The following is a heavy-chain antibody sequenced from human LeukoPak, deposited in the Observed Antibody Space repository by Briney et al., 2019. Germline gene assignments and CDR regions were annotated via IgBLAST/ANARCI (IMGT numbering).Heavy chain of an antibody. V-gene: IGHV3-74*01. Sequence: PGGSLRLSCAASGFTFSSYWMHWVRQAPGKGLVWVSRINSDGSSTSYADSVKGRFTISRDNAKNTLYLQMNSLRAEDTAVYYCAISDTAMVFDYWGQGTLVTVSS. CDR1: GFTFSSYW. D-gene: IGHD5-18*01. CDR3: AISDTAMVFDY. J-gene: IGHJ4*02. CDR2: INSDGSST.